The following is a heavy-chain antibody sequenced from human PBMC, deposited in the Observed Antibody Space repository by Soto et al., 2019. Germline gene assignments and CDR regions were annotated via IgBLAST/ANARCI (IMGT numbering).Heavy chain of an antibody. J-gene: IGHJ6*02. Sequence: GGSLRLSCAASGFTFSSYSMNWVRQAPGKGLEWVSSISSSSSYIYYADSVKGRFTISRDNAKNSLYLQMNSLRAEDTAVYYCARDDITMVRGTDSYAMDVWGQGTTVTVSS. CDR3: ARDDITMVRGTDSYAMDV. V-gene: IGHV3-21*01. CDR2: ISSSSSYI. CDR1: GFTFSSYS. D-gene: IGHD3-10*01.